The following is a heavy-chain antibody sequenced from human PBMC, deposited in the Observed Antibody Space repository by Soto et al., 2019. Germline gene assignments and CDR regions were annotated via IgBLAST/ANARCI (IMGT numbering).Heavy chain of an antibody. CDR2: IKSKTDGGTT. CDR3: TPLGSLWQDIVVVPAAIPVNWFDP. Sequence: LRLSCAASGFTFSNAWVSWVRQAPGKGLEWVGRIKSKTDGGTTDYAAPVKGRFTISRDDSKNTLYLQMNSLKTEDTAVYYCTPLGSLWQDIVVVPAAIPVNWFDPWGQGTLVTVSS. CDR1: GFTFSNAW. V-gene: IGHV3-15*01. D-gene: IGHD2-2*02. J-gene: IGHJ5*02.